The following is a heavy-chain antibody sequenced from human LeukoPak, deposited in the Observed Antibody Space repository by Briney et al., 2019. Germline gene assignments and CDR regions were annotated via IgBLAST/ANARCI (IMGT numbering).Heavy chain of an antibody. CDR3: ARDPGPYGSGGRGYDY. J-gene: IGHJ4*02. CDR2: ISHDGTVQ. CDR1: GFTFSSYG. Sequence: PGGSLRLSCAASGFTFSSYGMQWVRQAPGKGLEWVAVISHDGTVQHYADSVKGRFTISRDNSDNTLYLQMNSLRDEDTAVYYCARDPGPYGSGGRGYDYWGQGTLVTVSS. D-gene: IGHD3-10*01. V-gene: IGHV3-30*03.